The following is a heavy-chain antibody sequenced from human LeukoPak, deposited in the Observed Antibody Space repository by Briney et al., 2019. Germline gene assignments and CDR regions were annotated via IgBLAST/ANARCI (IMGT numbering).Heavy chain of an antibody. CDR1: GYTFTSYY. CDR3: AREVIGYCSGGSCYLDY. J-gene: IGHJ4*02. CDR2: INPNSGGT. Sequence: GASVKVSCKASGYTFTSYYMHWVRQAPGQGLEWMGWINPNSGGTNYAQKFQGRVTMTRDTSISTAYMELSRLRSDDTAVYYCAREVIGYCSGGSCYLDYWGQGTLVTVSS. V-gene: IGHV1-2*02. D-gene: IGHD2-15*01.